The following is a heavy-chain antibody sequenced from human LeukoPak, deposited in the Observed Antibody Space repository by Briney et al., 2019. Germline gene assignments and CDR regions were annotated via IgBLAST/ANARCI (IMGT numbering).Heavy chain of an antibody. CDR3: ARGEDSSGYRNWFDP. CDR2: ISGSGGST. Sequence: GGSLRLSCAASGFTFSSYAMSWVRQAPGKGLEWVSAISGSGGSTYYADSVKGRFTISRDNSKNMLYLQMNSLRAEDTAVYYCARGEDSSGYRNWFDPWGQGTLVTVSS. V-gene: IGHV3-23*01. J-gene: IGHJ5*02. CDR1: GFTFSSYA. D-gene: IGHD3-22*01.